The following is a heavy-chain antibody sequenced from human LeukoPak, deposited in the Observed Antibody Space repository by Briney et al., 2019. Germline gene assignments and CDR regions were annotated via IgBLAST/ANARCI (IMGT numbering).Heavy chain of an antibody. V-gene: IGHV1-69*01. CDR1: GGTFSSYA. CDR2: IIPIFGTA. CDR3: ASSGGAVAQSPYYYYGMDV. D-gene: IGHD6-19*01. J-gene: IGHJ6*02. Sequence: GASVKVSCKASGGTFSSYAISWVRQAPGQGLEWMGGIIPIFGTANYAQKFQGRVTITADESTSTAYMELSSLRSEDTAVYYCASSGGAVAQSPYYYYGMDVWGQGTTVTVSS.